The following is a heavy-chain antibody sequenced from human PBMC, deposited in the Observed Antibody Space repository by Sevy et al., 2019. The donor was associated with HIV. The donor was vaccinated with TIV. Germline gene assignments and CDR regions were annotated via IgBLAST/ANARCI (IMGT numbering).Heavy chain of an antibody. V-gene: IGHV3-33*01. J-gene: IGHJ4*02. Sequence: GGSLRLSCAASGYTFSTYGMHWVRQAPGKGLEWVAVIWFDGSNTYYADSVKGRFTISRDIAKNTLHLQMNSLRAEDTAVYYCARDLEFYDYGDYGPAFMPDYWGQGTLVTVSS. CDR2: IWFDGSNT. CDR3: ARDLEFYDYGDYGPAFMPDY. CDR1: GYTFSTYG. D-gene: IGHD4-17*01.